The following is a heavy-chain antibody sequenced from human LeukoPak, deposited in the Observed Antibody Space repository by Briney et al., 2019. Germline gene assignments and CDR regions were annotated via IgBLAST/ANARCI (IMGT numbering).Heavy chain of an antibody. Sequence: SETLSLTCAVYGASFSGYYWSWIRQPPGKGLEWIGEINHSGSTNYNPSLKSRVTISVDTSKNQFSLNLNSVTAADTAFYYCARLITSGLYYFDYWGQGTLVTVSA. CDR2: INHSGST. V-gene: IGHV4-34*01. CDR3: ARLITSGLYYFDY. D-gene: IGHD6-19*01. CDR1: GASFSGYY. J-gene: IGHJ4*02.